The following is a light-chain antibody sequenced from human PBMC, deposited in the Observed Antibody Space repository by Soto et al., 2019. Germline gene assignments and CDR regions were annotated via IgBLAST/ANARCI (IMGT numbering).Light chain of an antibody. CDR2: WAS. Sequence: DIVMTQSPDSLPVSLGERATINXXSSXSVLYSSNNKNYLAWYQQKPGQPPKXXIYWASTRESGVPDRFSGSGSGTDFTLTISSLQAEDVAVYYCQQYLSTPLTFGGGTKVDIK. V-gene: IGKV4-1*01. CDR1: XSVLYSSNNKNY. CDR3: QQYLSTPLT. J-gene: IGKJ4*01.